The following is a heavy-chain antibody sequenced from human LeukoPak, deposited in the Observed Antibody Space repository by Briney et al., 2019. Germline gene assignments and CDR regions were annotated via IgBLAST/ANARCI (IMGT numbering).Heavy chain of an antibody. V-gene: IGHV6-1*01. D-gene: IGHD3-16*01. Sequence: SQTLLLTCAISGDSVSTNNVAWNWIRQSPSRGLEWLGRTYYRSKWYNDYAVSVKSRISINPDTSKNQFSLQLNSVTPDDTAVYYCAREDLGAAYFDFWGQGTLVTVSS. J-gene: IGHJ4*02. CDR3: AREDLGAAYFDF. CDR1: GDSVSTNNVA. CDR2: TYYRSKWYN.